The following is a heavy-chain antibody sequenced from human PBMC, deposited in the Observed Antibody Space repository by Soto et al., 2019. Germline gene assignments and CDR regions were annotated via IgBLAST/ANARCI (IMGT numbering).Heavy chain of an antibody. CDR2: IYKSGNT. Sequence: QVQLQESGPGLVKPSQTLSLTCTVSGGSISSADYYWSWIRQPPGKGLEWIGYIYKSGNTYYNPSLKSRVTKSMDTSKNQFSLKLSSVTAADTAVYYCARGNYYGMDVWGQGTTVTVSS. V-gene: IGHV4-30-4*01. J-gene: IGHJ6*02. CDR3: ARGNYYGMDV. CDR1: GGSISSADYY.